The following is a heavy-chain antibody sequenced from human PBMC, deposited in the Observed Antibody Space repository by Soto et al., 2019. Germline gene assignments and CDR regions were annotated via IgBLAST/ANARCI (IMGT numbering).Heavy chain of an antibody. CDR1: GYSFTSYW. CDR3: ASTHPGDSSGYGAPHDASDI. D-gene: IGHD3-22*01. V-gene: IGHV5-51*01. J-gene: IGHJ3*02. CDR2: IYPGDSDT. Sequence: PGESLKISCKGSGYSFTSYWIGWVRQMPGKGLEWMGIIYPGDSDTRYSPSFQGQVTISADKSISTAYLQWSSLKASDTAMYYCASTHPGDSSGYGAPHDASDIWGQGTMVTVSS.